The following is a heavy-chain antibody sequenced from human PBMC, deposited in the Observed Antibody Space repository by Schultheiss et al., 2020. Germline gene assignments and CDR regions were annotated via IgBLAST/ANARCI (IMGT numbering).Heavy chain of an antibody. D-gene: IGHD4-17*01. CDR3: ARGQYGDYAIDY. Sequence: SQTLSLTCTVSGGSISSYYWSWIRQHPGKGLEWIGYIYYSGSTNYNPSLKSRVTVSVDTSKNQLSLRLSSVTAADTAVYYCARGQYGDYAIDYWGQGTLVTVSS. CDR2: IYYSGST. CDR1: GGSISSYY. J-gene: IGHJ4*02. V-gene: IGHV4-59*01.